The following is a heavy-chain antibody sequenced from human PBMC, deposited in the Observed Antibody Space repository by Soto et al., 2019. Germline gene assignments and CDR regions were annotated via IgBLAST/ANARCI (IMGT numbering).Heavy chain of an antibody. Sequence: EVQLVESGGGLVQPGGSLRLSCAASGFTVNSNYMSWVRQAPGKGLEWVSVIYSDGSTYYADSVKGRFIISRDSSNNTLYFQMTSLRAEDTAVYYCATITKYDILTGFYPCWGQGTLVTVSS. CDR3: ATITKYDILTGFYPC. D-gene: IGHD3-9*01. CDR2: IYSDGST. CDR1: GFTVNSNY. V-gene: IGHV3-66*01. J-gene: IGHJ4*02.